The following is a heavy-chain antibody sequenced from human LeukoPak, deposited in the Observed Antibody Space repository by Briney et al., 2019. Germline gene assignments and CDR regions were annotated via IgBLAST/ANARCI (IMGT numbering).Heavy chain of an antibody. D-gene: IGHD1-26*01. CDR3: ARAGFGELLVAAFDI. J-gene: IGHJ3*02. CDR2: IKQDGSEK. CDR1: GFTFSSYW. Sequence: GGSLRLSCAASGFTFSSYWMSWVRQAPGKGLEWVANIKQDGSEKYYVDSVKGRFTISRDNAKNSLYLQMNSLRAEDTTVYYCARAGFGELLVAAFDIWGQGTMVTVS. V-gene: IGHV3-7*01.